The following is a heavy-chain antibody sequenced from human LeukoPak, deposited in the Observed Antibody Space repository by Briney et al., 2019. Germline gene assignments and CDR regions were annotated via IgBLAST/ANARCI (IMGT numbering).Heavy chain of an antibody. V-gene: IGHV3-15*01. CDR1: GFTFSNAW. J-gene: IGHJ3*02. CDR3: TTDYFATANDAFDI. CDR2: IKSKTDGGTT. D-gene: IGHD2/OR15-2a*01. Sequence: GGTLRLSCAASGFTFSNAWMSWVRQAPGKGLEWVGRIKSKTDGGTTGYAAPVKGRFTISRDDSKNTLYPQMNSLKTEDTAVYYGTTDYFATANDAFDIWGQGTMVTVSS.